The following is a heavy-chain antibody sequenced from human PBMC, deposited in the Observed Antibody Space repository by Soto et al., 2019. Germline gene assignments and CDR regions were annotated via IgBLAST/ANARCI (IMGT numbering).Heavy chain of an antibody. J-gene: IGHJ4*02. Sequence: EVQLVESGGGLVQPGRSLRLSCAASGFTFDDFAMHWVRQPPGKGLEWVSIITWNSGTIAYADSVKGRFTISRDNAKNTLYLQMNRPRAEDTALYFCAKDSGRDGYTPFDYWGQGIRVTVSS. V-gene: IGHV3-9*01. CDR2: ITWNSGTI. CDR3: AKDSGRDGYTPFDY. D-gene: IGHD5-12*01. CDR1: GFTFDDFA.